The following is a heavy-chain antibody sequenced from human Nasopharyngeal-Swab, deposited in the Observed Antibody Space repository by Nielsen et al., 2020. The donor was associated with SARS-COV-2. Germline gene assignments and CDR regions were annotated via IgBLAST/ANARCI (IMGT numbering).Heavy chain of an antibody. Sequence: VRQAPGKGLEWLGRIGDKDHNYATTYGASVKGRFTISRDDSKNTAFLQMDSLKTEDTALYYCTTDFYFDYWGQGTLVTGAS. J-gene: IGHJ4*02. CDR3: TTDFYFDY. V-gene: IGHV3-73*01. CDR2: IGDKDHNYAT.